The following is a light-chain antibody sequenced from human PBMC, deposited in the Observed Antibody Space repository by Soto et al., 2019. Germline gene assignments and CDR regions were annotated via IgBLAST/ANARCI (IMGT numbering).Light chain of an antibody. CDR2: DAS. CDR1: QTISSW. Sequence: DIQMTQSPSTLSGSVGDIVTITCRASQTISSWLALYQQKPGKAPKLLIYDASSLESGVPSRFSGSRSGTEFTLTISSLQPDDFATYYCQQYNSYSRTFGQGTKVDI. J-gene: IGKJ1*01. V-gene: IGKV1-5*01. CDR3: QQYNSYSRT.